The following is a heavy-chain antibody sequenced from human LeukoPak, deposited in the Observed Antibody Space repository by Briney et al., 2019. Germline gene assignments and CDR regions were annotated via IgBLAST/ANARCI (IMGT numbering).Heavy chain of an antibody. J-gene: IGHJ6*02. D-gene: IGHD3-3*01. V-gene: IGHV3-30*04. CDR2: ISDDRNEK. CDR1: GLTFTHYA. CDR3: ARDTSPQIPQSYNFWSGYWDGMDV. Sequence: PGRSLRLSCAASGLTFTHYAFHWVRQAPGKGLEWVAVISDDRNEKYYADSVKGRFTISRDNSRITLSLQMNSLRTEDTAVYYCARDTSPQIPQSYNFWSGYWDGMDVWGQGTTVIVSS.